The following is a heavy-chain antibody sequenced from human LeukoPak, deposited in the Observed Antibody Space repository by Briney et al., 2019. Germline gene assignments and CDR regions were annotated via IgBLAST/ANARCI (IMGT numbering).Heavy chain of an antibody. CDR1: GFTFSSYA. D-gene: IGHD3-16*01. CDR2: ISYDGSNK. Sequence: GESLRLSCAASGFTFSSYAMHWVRQAPGRGLEWVAVISYDGSNKYYADSVKGRFTISRDSSKNTLYLQMNSLRAEDTAVYYCARERLGSSPVDIWGQGTMVTVSS. V-gene: IGHV3-30-3*01. J-gene: IGHJ3*02. CDR3: ARERLGSSPVDI.